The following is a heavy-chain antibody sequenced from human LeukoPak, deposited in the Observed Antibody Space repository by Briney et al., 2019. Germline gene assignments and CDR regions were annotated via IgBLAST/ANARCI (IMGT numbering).Heavy chain of an antibody. Sequence: GESLGLSCAASGFTFSNYVIHWVRQAPGKGLEWLAVISYDGTNKYYADTVKGRFTISRDHSQSTVDLQMNTLRGADTAVYYCVRSPTYYNMDVWGKGTTVTVSS. V-gene: IGHV3-30*03. J-gene: IGHJ6*03. CDR2: ISYDGTNK. CDR3: VRSPTYYNMDV. CDR1: GFTFSNYV.